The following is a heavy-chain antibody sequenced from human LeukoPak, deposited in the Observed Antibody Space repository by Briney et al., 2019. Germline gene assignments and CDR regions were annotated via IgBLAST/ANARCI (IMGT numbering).Heavy chain of an antibody. Sequence: GGSLRLSCEASGFTFSDYYMSWIRQAPGKGLEWVSYISISGSEIYHADSVKGRFTISRDNSKNTLYLQMNSLRADDTAVYYCARDSEGDGYNFDTWGRGTLVTVSS. CDR1: GFTFSDYY. CDR2: ISISGSEI. CDR3: ARDSEGDGYNFDT. J-gene: IGHJ5*02. D-gene: IGHD5-24*01. V-gene: IGHV3-11*01.